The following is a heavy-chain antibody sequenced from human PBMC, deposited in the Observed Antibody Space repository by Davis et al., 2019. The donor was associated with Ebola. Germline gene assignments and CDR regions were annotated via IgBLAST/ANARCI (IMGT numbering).Heavy chain of an antibody. D-gene: IGHD3-3*01. CDR2: ISAYNGNT. Sequence: ASVKVSCKASGYTFTSYGISWVRQAPGQGLEWMGWISAYNGNTNYAQKLQGRVTMTTDTSTSTAYMELRSLRSDDTAVYYCVRGGVLRFLEWLFPFDYWGQGTLVTVSS. CDR1: GYTFTSYG. J-gene: IGHJ4*02. V-gene: IGHV1-18*01. CDR3: VRGGVLRFLEWLFPFDY.